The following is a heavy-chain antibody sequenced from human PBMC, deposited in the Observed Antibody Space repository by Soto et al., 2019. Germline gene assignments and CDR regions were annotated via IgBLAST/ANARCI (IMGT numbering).Heavy chain of an antibody. J-gene: IGHJ4*02. Sequence: SETLSLTCAVSGGSLSSGGYSWSWIRQPPGKGLEWIGNIFPSGSTYSNPSLRSRVTISVDRSKNQFSLKLTSVTAADTAIYFCATSDEVRLAGGFHYWGQGNLVTVSS. V-gene: IGHV4-30-2*01. D-gene: IGHD3-16*01. CDR3: ATSDEVRLAGGFHY. CDR2: IFPSGST. CDR1: GGSLSSGGYS.